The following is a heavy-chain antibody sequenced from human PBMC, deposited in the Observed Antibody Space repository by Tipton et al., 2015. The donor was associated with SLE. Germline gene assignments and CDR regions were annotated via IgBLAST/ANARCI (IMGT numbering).Heavy chain of an antibody. Sequence: TLSLTCAVSGGSISSNNWWSWVRQPPGKGVEWIGEIYHSGSTNYNPSLETRVTISVDKSRNQFSLRLISVTAADTAVYYCAREPYLSDLPQGAFQIWGQGAMVTVS. D-gene: IGHD2/OR15-2a*01. CDR1: GGSISSNNW. V-gene: IGHV4-4*02. CDR2: IYHSGST. J-gene: IGHJ3*02. CDR3: AREPYLSDLPQGAFQI.